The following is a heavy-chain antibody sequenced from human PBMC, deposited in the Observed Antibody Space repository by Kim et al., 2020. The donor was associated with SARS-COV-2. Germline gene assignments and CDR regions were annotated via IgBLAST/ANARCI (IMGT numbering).Heavy chain of an antibody. V-gene: IGHV3-23*01. CDR3: DLPGGYFAY. J-gene: IGHJ4*02. CDR2: ISGSGGST. D-gene: IGHD3-10*01. CDR1: GFSFSSYA. Sequence: GGSLRLSCAASGFSFSSYAMSWVRQAPGKGLEWVSGISGSGGSTYYADSVKGRFTISRDNSKNTLYLQMNSLRAEDTAVYYCDLPGGYFAYWGQGTLVTVSS.